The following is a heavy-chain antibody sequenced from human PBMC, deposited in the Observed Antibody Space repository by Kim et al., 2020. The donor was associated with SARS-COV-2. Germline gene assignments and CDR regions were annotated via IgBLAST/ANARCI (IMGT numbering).Heavy chain of an antibody. J-gene: IGHJ6*02. CDR2: INTNTGNP. D-gene: IGHD6-13*01. Sequence: ASVKVSCKASGYTFTSYAMNWVLQAPGQGLEWMGWINTNTGNPTYAQGFTGRFVFSLDTSVSTAYLQISSLKAEDTAVYYCARVGSSSWYVDYYYGMDVWGQGTTVTVSS. CDR1: GYTFTSYA. V-gene: IGHV7-4-1*02. CDR3: ARVGSSSWYVDYYYGMDV.